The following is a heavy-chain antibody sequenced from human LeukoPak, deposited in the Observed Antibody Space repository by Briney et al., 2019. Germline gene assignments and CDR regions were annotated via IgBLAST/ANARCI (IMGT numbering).Heavy chain of an antibody. J-gene: IGHJ4*02. D-gene: IGHD3-22*01. V-gene: IGHV3-23*01. CDR1: GFTFSSYA. Sequence: PGGALRLSCAASGFTFSSYAMSWVRQAPGKGLEWVSAISGSGGSTYYADSVKGRFTISRDNSKNTLYLQMNSLRAEDTAVYYCARDPYYYDSSGPAYYFDYWGQGTLVTVSS. CDR3: ARDPYYYDSSGPAYYFDY. CDR2: ISGSGGST.